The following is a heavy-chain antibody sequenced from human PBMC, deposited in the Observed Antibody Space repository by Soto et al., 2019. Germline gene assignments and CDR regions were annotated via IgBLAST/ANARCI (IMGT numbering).Heavy chain of an antibody. V-gene: IGHV1-18*01. CDR3: ARSGAYCTSITCLFDSF. CDR1: GYTFSSYG. J-gene: IGHJ4*02. CDR2: ISAYNGDT. D-gene: IGHD2-8*01. Sequence: QAQLVQSGAEVKKPGASVKVSCRASGYTFSSYGYAWVRQVPGQWLEWMGWISAYNGDTNHAQKFQDRVTLTTDTSTTTAYMELRNLGSDDTAVYYCARSGAYCTSITCLFDSFWGLGTLVTVSS.